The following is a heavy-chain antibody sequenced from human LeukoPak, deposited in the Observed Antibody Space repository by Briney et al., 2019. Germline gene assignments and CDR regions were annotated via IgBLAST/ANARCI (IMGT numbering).Heavy chain of an antibody. CDR1: GFTFSTYA. D-gene: IGHD1-26*01. CDR2: ISGSGGST. J-gene: IGHJ4*02. CDR3: AKGFPGGSYYVFDY. V-gene: IGHV3-23*01. Sequence: GGSLRLSCAASGFTFSTYAMSWVRQAPGKGLQWVSAISGSGGSTYYADSVKGRITISRDNSKNTLYLQMNSLRAEDTAVYYCAKGFPGGSYYVFDYWGQGTLVTVSS.